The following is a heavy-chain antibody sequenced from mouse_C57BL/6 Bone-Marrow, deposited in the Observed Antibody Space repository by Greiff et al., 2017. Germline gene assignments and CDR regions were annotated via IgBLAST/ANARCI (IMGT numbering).Heavy chain of an antibody. CDR3: TTWAVGFDV. Sequence: EVQLVESGAELVRPGASVKLSCTASGFNIKDDYMHWVKQRPEQGLEWIGWIDPENGDTEYASKFQGKATITADTSSNTAYLQLSSLTSEDTAVYYCTTWAVGFDVWGTGTTVTVSS. CDR2: IDPENGDT. J-gene: IGHJ1*03. CDR1: GFNIKDDY. D-gene: IGHD1-1*01. V-gene: IGHV14-4*01.